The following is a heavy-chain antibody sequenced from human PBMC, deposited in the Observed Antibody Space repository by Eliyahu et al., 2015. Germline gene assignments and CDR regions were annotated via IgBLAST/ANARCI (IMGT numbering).Heavy chain of an antibody. J-gene: IGHJ2*01. Sequence: QVQLVQSGAEVKKPGSSVKVSCKASGGTFSSYTTSWVRQAPGQGLEWMGRIIPILGIANYAQKFQGRVTITADKSTSTAYMELSSLRSEDTAVYYCARGGVVVPAAILEPYWYFDLWGRGTLVTVSS. CDR1: GGTFSSYT. V-gene: IGHV1-69*02. D-gene: IGHD2-2*02. CDR3: ARGGVVVPAAILEPYWYFDL. CDR2: IIPILGIA.